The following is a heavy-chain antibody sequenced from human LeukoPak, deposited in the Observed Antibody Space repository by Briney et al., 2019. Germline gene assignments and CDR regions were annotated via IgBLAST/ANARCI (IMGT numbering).Heavy chain of an antibody. CDR2: IYPGDSDT. D-gene: IGHD4-17*01. CDR3: ARPEEHGDYVHDAFDI. V-gene: IGHV5-51*01. Sequence: GESLKISCKGSGYSFANYWIGWVRQTPGKGLEWMGIIYPGDSDTRYSPSFQGQVTISADKSINTAYLQWSSLKASDTAMYYCARPEEHGDYVHDAFDIWGQGTMVTVSS. CDR1: GYSFANYW. J-gene: IGHJ3*02.